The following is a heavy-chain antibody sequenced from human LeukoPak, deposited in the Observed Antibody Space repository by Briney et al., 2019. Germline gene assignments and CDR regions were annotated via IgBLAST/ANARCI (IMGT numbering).Heavy chain of an antibody. CDR2: IYYSGST. Sequence: SETLSLTCTVSGGSISSGGYYWSWIRQHPGKGLEWIGYIYYSGSTYYNPSLKSRVTISVDTSKNQFSLKLSSVTAADTAVYYCARAGFGYGSGSYYLRFGFDYWGQGTLVTVSP. CDR3: ARAGFGYGSGSYYLRFGFDY. V-gene: IGHV4-31*03. D-gene: IGHD3-10*01. J-gene: IGHJ4*02. CDR1: GGSISSGGYY.